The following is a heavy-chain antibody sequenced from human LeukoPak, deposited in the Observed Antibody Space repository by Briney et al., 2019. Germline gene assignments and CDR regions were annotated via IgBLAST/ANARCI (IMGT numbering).Heavy chain of an antibody. D-gene: IGHD6-19*01. J-gene: IGHJ3*02. V-gene: IGHV1-69*04. Sequence: SVKVSCKASGGTFSSYAISWVRQAPGQGLEWMGRIIPILGIANYAQKFQGRVTITADTSTSTAYMELRSLRSDDTAVYYCARPSYSSGWYSNAFDIWGQGTMVTVSS. CDR1: GGTFSSYA. CDR3: ARPSYSSGWYSNAFDI. CDR2: IIPILGIA.